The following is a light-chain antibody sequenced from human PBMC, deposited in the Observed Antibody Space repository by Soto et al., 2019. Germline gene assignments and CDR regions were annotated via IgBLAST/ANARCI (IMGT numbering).Light chain of an antibody. CDR2: DAS. CDR1: QSISTW. J-gene: IGKJ1*01. CDR3: QQYNSYSQT. Sequence: IQMTQSPSTLSASVGDGVTITCRASQSISTWLAWYQQKPGKAPKLLIYDASSLQSGVPSRFSGSASGTEFTLTISSLQPDDFATYYCQQYNSYSQTFGQGTKVDIK. V-gene: IGKV1-5*01.